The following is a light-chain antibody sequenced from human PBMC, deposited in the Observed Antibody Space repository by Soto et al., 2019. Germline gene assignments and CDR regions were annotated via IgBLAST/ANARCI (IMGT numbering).Light chain of an antibody. CDR1: SGHSSYA. CDR3: QTWGTGNWE. Sequence: QPVLTQSPSASASLGASVKLTCTLSSGHSSYAIAWHQQQPEKGPRYLMKLNSDGSHSKGDGIPDRLSGSSSGAERYLTISSLQSEDEADYYCQTWGTGNWEFGRGTKLTVL. J-gene: IGLJ3*02. CDR2: LNSDGSH. V-gene: IGLV4-69*01.